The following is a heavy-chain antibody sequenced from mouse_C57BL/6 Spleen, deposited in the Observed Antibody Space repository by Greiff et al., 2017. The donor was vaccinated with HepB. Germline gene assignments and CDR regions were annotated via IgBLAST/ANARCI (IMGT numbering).Heavy chain of an antibody. Sequence: EVKLVESGPGLVKPSQSLSLTCSVTGYSITSGYYWNWIRQFPGNKLEWMGYISYDGSNNYNPSLKNRISITRDTSKNQFFLKLNSVTTEDTATYYCARRESSGYNYAMDYWGQGTSVTVSS. D-gene: IGHD3-2*02. V-gene: IGHV3-6*01. CDR2: ISYDGSN. CDR3: ARRESSGYNYAMDY. CDR1: GYSITSGYY. J-gene: IGHJ4*01.